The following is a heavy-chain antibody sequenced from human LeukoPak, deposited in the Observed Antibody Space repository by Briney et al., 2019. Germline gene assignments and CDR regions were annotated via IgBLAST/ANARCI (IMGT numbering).Heavy chain of an antibody. V-gene: IGHV1-18*01. CDR2: ISAYNGNT. CDR3: ARWSGVGIAAVNWFDP. CDR1: GYTFTSYG. J-gene: IGHJ5*02. D-gene: IGHD6-13*01. Sequence: ASVKVSCKASGYTFTSYGISWVRQAPGQGLEWMGWISAYNGNTNYAQKLQCRVTMTTDTSTSTAYMELRSLRSDDTAVYYCARWSGVGIAAVNWFDPWGQGTLVTVSS.